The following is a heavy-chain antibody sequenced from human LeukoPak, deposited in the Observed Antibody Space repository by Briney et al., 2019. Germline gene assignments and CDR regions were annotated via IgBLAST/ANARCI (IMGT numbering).Heavy chain of an antibody. Sequence: PSGTLSLTCAVSGGSISSSNWWSWVRQPPGKGLEWIGEIYHSESTNYNPSLKSRVTISVDTSKNQFSLKLSSVTAADTAVYYCARERTMVRGVIIDYFDYWGQGTLVTVSS. J-gene: IGHJ4*02. D-gene: IGHD3-10*01. CDR3: ARERTMVRGVIIDYFDY. CDR1: GGSISSSNW. V-gene: IGHV4-4*02. CDR2: IYHSEST.